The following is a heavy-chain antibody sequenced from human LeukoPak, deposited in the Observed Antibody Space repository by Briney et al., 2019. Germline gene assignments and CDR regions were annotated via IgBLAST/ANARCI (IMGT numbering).Heavy chain of an antibody. CDR1: GFTVSSNY. J-gene: IGHJ3*02. CDR3: ARGFSYYYDSSGYDAFDI. V-gene: IGHV3-66*02. D-gene: IGHD3-22*01. Sequence: GGSLRLSCAASGFTVSSNYMSWVRQAPGKGLEWVSVIYSGGSTYYADSVKGRFTISRDNSKNTLYLQMNSLRAEDTAVYYCARGFSYYYDSSGYDAFDIWGQGTMVTVSS. CDR2: IYSGGST.